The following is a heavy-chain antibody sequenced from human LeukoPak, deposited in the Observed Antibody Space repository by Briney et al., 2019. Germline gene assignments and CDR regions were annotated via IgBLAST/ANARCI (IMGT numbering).Heavy chain of an antibody. Sequence: GASVKVSCKASGGTFSSYAISWVRQAPGQGLEWMGGIIPIFGTANYAQKFQGRVTITADKSTSTAYMELSSLRSEDTAVYYCATTRYSGYDLDYWGQGTLVTVSS. J-gene: IGHJ4*02. D-gene: IGHD5-12*01. V-gene: IGHV1-69*06. CDR2: IIPIFGTA. CDR1: GGTFSSYA. CDR3: ATTRYSGYDLDY.